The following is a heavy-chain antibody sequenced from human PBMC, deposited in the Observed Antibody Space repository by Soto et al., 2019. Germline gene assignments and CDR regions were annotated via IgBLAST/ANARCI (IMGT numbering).Heavy chain of an antibody. D-gene: IGHD2-2*01. CDR1: GYSISSGYY. CDR3: ARDPGGLPAARFHNWFDP. J-gene: IGHJ5*02. V-gene: IGHV4-38-2*02. CDR2: IYHSGST. Sequence: SETLSLTCAVSGYSISSGYYWGWIRQPPGKGLEWIGSIYHSGSTYYNPSLKSRVTISVDTSKNQFSLKLSSVTAADTAVYYCARDPGGLPAARFHNWFDPWGQGTLVTVSS.